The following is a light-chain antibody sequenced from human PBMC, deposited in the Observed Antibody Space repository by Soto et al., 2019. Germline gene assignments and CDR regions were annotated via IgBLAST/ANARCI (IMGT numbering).Light chain of an antibody. Sequence: DIQMTQSPSSLSASVGDRVTITCRASQSISSYLNWYQQKPGKAPKLLIYAASSLQSGVPSRFSGSVSGTDFTLTISSLQPEDFATYYCQQSYSTPWTLGQGTQLEIK. J-gene: IGKJ1*01. CDR3: QQSYSTPWT. CDR1: QSISSY. V-gene: IGKV1-39*01. CDR2: AAS.